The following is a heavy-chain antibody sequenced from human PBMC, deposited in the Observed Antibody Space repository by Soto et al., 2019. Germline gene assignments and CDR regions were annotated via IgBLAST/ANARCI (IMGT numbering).Heavy chain of an antibody. J-gene: IGHJ4*02. V-gene: IGHV4-61*01. CDR1: GVSVSNKTYY. CDR2: IYQTGTT. D-gene: IGHD2-2*01. Sequence: SETLSLTCSVSGVSVSNKTYYWSWIRQPPGEALEWIGYIYQTGTTQYNPSLSSRFSISADRSKNQFSLHLTSVTAADTAVYYCARQWRDIVVVPAAIVFDYWGQGTLVTVSS. CDR3: ARQWRDIVVVPAAIVFDY.